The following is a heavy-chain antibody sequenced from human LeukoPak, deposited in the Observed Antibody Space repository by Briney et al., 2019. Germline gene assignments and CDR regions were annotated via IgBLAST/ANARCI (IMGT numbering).Heavy chain of an antibody. J-gene: IGHJ4*02. CDR1: GGTFSSYA. Sequence: SVKVSCKASGGTFSSYAISWVRQAPGQGLEWMGGIIPIFGTANYAQKFQGRVTITADKSTSTAYMELSSLRSEDTAVYYRARYGDYLYYFDYWGQGTLVTVSS. D-gene: IGHD4-17*01. V-gene: IGHV1-69*06. CDR2: IIPIFGTA. CDR3: ARYGDYLYYFDY.